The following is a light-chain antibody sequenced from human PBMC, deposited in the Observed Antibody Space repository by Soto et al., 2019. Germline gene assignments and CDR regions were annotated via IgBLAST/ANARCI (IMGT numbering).Light chain of an antibody. CDR3: CSYAGSFTVL. V-gene: IGLV2-23*01. Sequence: QSALTQPASVSGSLGQSITFSCTGTSSDVGSYSLVSWYQHHPGNAPKVLIYEGSERPSGVSNRFSGSKSGNTASLTISGLQAEDEADYYCCSYAGSFTVLFGGGTKLTVL. J-gene: IGLJ3*02. CDR2: EGS. CDR1: SSDVGSYSL.